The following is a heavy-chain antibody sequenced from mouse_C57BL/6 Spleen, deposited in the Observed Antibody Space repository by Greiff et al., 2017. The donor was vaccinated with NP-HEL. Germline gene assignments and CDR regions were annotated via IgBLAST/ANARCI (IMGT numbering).Heavy chain of an antibody. J-gene: IGHJ2*01. CDR2: IDPANGTT. CDR1: GFNIKNTY. Sequence: VQLQQSVAELVRPGASVKLSCTASGFNIKNTYMHWVKQRPEQGLEWIGRIDPANGTTKYAPKFQGKATITADTSSNTAYLQLSSLTSEDTAIYYCARCSYYNGSSGYFDYWGQGTTLTVSS. CDR3: ARCSYYNGSSGYFDY. V-gene: IGHV14-3*01. D-gene: IGHD1-1*01.